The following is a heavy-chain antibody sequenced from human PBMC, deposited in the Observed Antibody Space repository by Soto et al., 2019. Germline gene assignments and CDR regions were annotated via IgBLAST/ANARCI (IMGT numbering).Heavy chain of an antibody. D-gene: IGHD3-10*01. CDR1: GGYITNYY. CDR3: ARHGFGSLHGLVDV. J-gene: IGHJ6*02. CDR2: IQYNGYS. V-gene: IGHV4-59*08. Sequence: QVQLQESGPGLLKPSETLSLTCTVSGGYITNYYSSWFRQPPGKGLEWIGYIQYNGYSAYNLSLKRRVTMSMDTSKTQFSLMLESVTATDTAVYYCARHGFGSLHGLVDVWGQGTTVIVFS.